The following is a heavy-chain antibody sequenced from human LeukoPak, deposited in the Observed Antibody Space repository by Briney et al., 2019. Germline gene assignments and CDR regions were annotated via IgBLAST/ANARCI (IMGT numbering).Heavy chain of an antibody. CDR3: AEESGYDVDLDY. CDR2: INTDGSTT. Sequence: GGSLRLSCVGSGFTFSTYWMHWVRQAPGRGLVWVSGINTDGSTTSYADSVKGRFTISRDNAKNTLYLQMSSLRAEDTAVYYCAEESGYDVDLDYWGQGALVTVSS. J-gene: IGHJ4*02. D-gene: IGHD5-12*01. V-gene: IGHV3-74*01. CDR1: GFTFSTYW.